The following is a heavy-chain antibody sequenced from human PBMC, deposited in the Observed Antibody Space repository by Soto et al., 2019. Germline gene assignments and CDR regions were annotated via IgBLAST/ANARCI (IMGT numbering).Heavy chain of an antibody. Sequence: ASVKVSCKGFGYSFMKYGINWVREAPGQGLEWVGWISPYSGYTHSAQKFHGRLTLTTDTAASTAYMELRILRSADTALYYCAREASVLIPAAQPSRFDSWGQGTLVTVSS. J-gene: IGHJ4*02. CDR1: GYSFMKYG. D-gene: IGHD2-2*01. CDR3: AREASVLIPAAQPSRFDS. V-gene: IGHV1-18*01. CDR2: ISPYSGYT.